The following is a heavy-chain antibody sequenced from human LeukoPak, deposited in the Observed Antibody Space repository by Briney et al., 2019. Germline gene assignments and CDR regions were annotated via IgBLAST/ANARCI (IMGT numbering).Heavy chain of an antibody. D-gene: IGHD6-19*01. J-gene: IGHJ4*02. Sequence: GGPLRLSCAASGFAFSVYEMYWVRQAPGKGLEWVSYISSSGGTRYYADSVKGRFTISRDNAKNSLYLQMNSLRAEDTAVYYCATLTVASSFDYWGQGTLVTVSS. CDR3: ATLTVASSFDY. V-gene: IGHV3-48*03. CDR1: GFAFSVYE. CDR2: ISSSGGTR.